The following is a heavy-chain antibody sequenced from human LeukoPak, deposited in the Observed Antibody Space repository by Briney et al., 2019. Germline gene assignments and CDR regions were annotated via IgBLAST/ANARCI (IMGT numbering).Heavy chain of an antibody. CDR1: GYIFSDYY. CDR3: ARDVGNAVVKPAAIWALDI. V-gene: IGHV1-2*02. D-gene: IGHD2-2*01. J-gene: IGHJ3*02. Sequence: ASVKVSCKASGYIFSDYYLAWVRQAPGQGLEWMGWINSHSGDTNYARNLQGRVTMTRDTSLTTAYMELSSMRSDDTAVYYCARDVGNAVVKPAAIWALDIWGQGTMVTVSS. CDR2: INSHSGDT.